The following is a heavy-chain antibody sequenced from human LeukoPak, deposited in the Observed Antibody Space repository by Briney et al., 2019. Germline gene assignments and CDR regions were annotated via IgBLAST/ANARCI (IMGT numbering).Heavy chain of an antibody. CDR3: ARDSGNTVTTLLSGMDV. CDR1: GGSISSYY. Sequence: PSETLSLTCTVSGGSISSYYWSWIRQPPGKGLEWIGYIYYSGSTYYNPSLKSRVTISVDTSKNQFSLRLSSVTAADTAMYYCARDSGNTVTTLLSGMDVWGQGTTVTVSS. D-gene: IGHD4-17*01. V-gene: IGHV4-59*12. CDR2: IYYSGST. J-gene: IGHJ6*02.